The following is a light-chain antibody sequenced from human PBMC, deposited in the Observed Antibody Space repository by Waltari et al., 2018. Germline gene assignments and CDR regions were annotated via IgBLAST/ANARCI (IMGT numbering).Light chain of an antibody. CDR2: CAS. Sequence: EIVMTQSPATLSVSPGERATLSCRASESISSNLAWYQQKPGQAPRLLIYCASTRATGIPARFSGSGSGTEFTFTISSLQSEDFAVYYCQQYNNWPPWTFGQGTKVEIK. CDR3: QQYNNWPPWT. CDR1: ESISSN. J-gene: IGKJ1*01. V-gene: IGKV3-15*01.